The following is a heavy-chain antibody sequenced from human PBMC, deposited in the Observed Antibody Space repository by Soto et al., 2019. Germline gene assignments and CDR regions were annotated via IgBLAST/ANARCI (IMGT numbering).Heavy chain of an antibody. Sequence: QVQLVESGGGVVQPGRSLRLSCAASGFTFSSYGMHWVRQAPGKGLEWVAVISYDGSNKYYADSVKGRFTISRDNSKHTLYLQMNSLRAEDTAVYYCAKALRYCSGGSCYQYFQHWGQGTLVTVSS. CDR3: AKALRYCSGGSCYQYFQH. CDR2: ISYDGSNK. D-gene: IGHD2-15*01. V-gene: IGHV3-30*18. J-gene: IGHJ1*01. CDR1: GFTFSSYG.